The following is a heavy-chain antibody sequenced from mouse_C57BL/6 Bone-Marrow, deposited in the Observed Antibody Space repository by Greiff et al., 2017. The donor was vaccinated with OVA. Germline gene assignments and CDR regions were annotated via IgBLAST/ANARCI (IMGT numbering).Heavy chain of an antibody. CDR3: ARHESEEDDGREFAY. CDR1: GSTFTEYT. V-gene: IGHV1-62-2*01. J-gene: IGHJ3*01. Sequence: QVQLQQSGAELVKPGASVKLSCKASGSTFTEYTIHWVKQRSGQGLEWIGWFYPGSGSIKYNEKFKDKATLTADKSSTTVYMELSSLTSEDSAVYFGARHESEEDDGREFAYWGQGTLVTVSA. D-gene: IGHD2-3*01. CDR2: FYPGSGSI.